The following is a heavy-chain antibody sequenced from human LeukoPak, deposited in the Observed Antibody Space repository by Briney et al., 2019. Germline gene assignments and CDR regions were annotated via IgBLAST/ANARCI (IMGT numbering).Heavy chain of an antibody. J-gene: IGHJ4*02. CDR3: ARGSITGTTYY. Sequence: PSETLSLTCAVYGGSFSGYYWSWIRQPPGKGLEWIGEINHSGSTNYNPSLKSRVTISVDTSKNQFSLKLSSVTAADTAVYYCARGSITGTTYYWGQGTLVTVSS. CDR2: INHSGST. V-gene: IGHV4-34*01. CDR1: GGSFSGYY. D-gene: IGHD1-7*01.